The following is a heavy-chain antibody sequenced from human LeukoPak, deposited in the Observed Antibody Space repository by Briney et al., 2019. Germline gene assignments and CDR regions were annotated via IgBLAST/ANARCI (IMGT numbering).Heavy chain of an antibody. CDR3: AKDRDSSSGSSYLDF. D-gene: IGHD6-13*01. Sequence: GSLRLSCAASGFTFSIYAMTWVRQAPGKGLEWVSGISGSSTSTWYADSVKGRFTISRDNSKNTLYLQMNSLRAEDTAVYYCAKDRDSSSGSSYLDFWGQGTLVTVSS. J-gene: IGHJ4*02. V-gene: IGHV3-23*01. CDR1: GFTFSIYA. CDR2: ISGSSTST.